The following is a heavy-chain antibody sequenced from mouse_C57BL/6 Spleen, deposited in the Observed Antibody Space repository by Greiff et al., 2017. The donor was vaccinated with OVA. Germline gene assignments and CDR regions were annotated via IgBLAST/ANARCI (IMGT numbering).Heavy chain of an antibody. D-gene: IGHD1-1*02. V-gene: IGHV2-5*01. J-gene: IGHJ1*03. CDR2: IWRGGST. CDR3: AKNYGGYFDV. Sequence: QVQLKQSGPGLVQPSQSLSITCTVSGFSLTSYGVHWVRQSPGKGLEWLGVIWRGGSTDYTAAFMSRLGITKDNSKSQVFFKMNSLQADDTAIYYCAKNYGGYFDVWGTGTTVTVSS. CDR1: GFSLTSYG.